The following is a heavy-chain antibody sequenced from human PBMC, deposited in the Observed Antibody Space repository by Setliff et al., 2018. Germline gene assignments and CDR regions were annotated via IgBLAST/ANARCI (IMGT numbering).Heavy chain of an antibody. Sequence: SETLSLTCSVSGGSINEYYWSWFRQPAGKGLEWIGRIYSDENTDYNPSLKSRVTMSVDTSKNQFSLHLTSVTAADTAVYYCAREVGTSTDYWGQGTLVTVSS. CDR1: GGSINEYY. D-gene: IGHD1-26*01. V-gene: IGHV4-4*07. J-gene: IGHJ4*02. CDR2: IYSDENT. CDR3: AREVGTSTDY.